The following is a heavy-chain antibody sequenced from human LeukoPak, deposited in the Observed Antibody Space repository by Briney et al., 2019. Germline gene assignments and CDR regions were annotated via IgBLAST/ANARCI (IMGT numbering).Heavy chain of an antibody. D-gene: IGHD3-22*01. Sequence: GSLRLSCAASGFTFSSYDMTWVRQPPGKGLEWIGSIYYSGSTYYNPSLKSRVTISVDTSKNQFSLKLSSVTAADTAVYYCARLKGGRYYDSSGYYFGWYFDYWGQGTLVTVSS. CDR2: IYYSGST. CDR1: GFTFSSYD. V-gene: IGHV4-39*01. CDR3: ARLKGGRYYDSSGYYFGWYFDY. J-gene: IGHJ4*02.